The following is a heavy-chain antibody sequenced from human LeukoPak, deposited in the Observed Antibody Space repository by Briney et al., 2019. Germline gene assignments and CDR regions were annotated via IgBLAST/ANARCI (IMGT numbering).Heavy chain of an antibody. D-gene: IGHD1-26*01. V-gene: IGHV3-49*03. CDR3: AKGGSGNYYRVFFDY. CDR1: GFTFGDYA. Sequence: GGSLRLSCTASGFTFGDYAMSWFRQAPGKGLEWVGFIRSKAYGGTTEYAASVKGRFTISRDDSKSIAYLQMNSLRAEDTAVYYCAKGGSGNYYRVFFDYWGQGTLVTVSS. J-gene: IGHJ4*02. CDR2: IRSKAYGGTT.